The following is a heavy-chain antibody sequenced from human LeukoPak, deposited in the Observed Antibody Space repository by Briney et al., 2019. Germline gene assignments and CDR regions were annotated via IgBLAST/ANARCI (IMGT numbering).Heavy chain of an antibody. V-gene: IGHV3-53*01. CDR3: ARDGASSWYDGDI. D-gene: IGHD6-13*01. CDR1: GFTVSSNY. J-gene: IGHJ3*02. CDR2: IYSGGST. Sequence: PGGSLRLSWAASGFTVSSNYMSWVRQAPGKGLEWVSVIYSGGSTYYADSVKGRFTISRDNSKNTLYLQMNSLRAEDTAVYYCARDGASSWYDGDIWGQGTMVTVSS.